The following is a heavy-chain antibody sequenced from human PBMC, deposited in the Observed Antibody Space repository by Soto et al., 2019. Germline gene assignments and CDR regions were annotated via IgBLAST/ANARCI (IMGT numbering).Heavy chain of an antibody. D-gene: IGHD2-2*01. V-gene: IGHV4-31*03. CDR1: GGSISSGGYY. CDR2: IYYSGST. CDR3: ARGRSTDPNYFDY. Sequence: QVQLQESGPGLVKPSQTLSLTCTVSGGSISSGGYYWSWIRQHPGKGLEWIGYIYYSGSTYYNPSLKRRVTISVDTSKNRFFLKLSSVTAADTAVYYCARGRSTDPNYFDYWGQGTLVTVSS. J-gene: IGHJ4*02.